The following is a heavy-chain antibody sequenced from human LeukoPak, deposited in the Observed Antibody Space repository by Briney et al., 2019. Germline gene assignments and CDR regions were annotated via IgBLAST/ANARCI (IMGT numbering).Heavy chain of an antibody. D-gene: IGHD6-6*01. CDR2: ISSSSSYI. CDR3: ARGKIAARQEYYFDY. J-gene: IGHJ4*02. Sequence: GGSLRLSCAASGFTFSSYSMNWVRQAPGKGLEWVSSISSSSSYIYYADSVKGRFTISRDNAKNSLYLQMNSLRAEDTAVYYCARGKIAARQEYYFDYWGQGTLVTVSS. CDR1: GFTFSSYS. V-gene: IGHV3-21*01.